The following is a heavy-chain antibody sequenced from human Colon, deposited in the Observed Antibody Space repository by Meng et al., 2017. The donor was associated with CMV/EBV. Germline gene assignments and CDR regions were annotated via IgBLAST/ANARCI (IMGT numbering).Heavy chain of an antibody. CDR3: ARDTEAEGTYFDY. Sequence: SVSSDSISGFYCNWIRQPPGKGLEWIGYISNSGRTNYNPSLKSRITMSEDTSRKQFSLRLTSVTAEDTAVYYCARDTEAEGTYFDYWGQGILVTVSS. D-gene: IGHD1-14*01. CDR2: ISNSGRT. CDR1: SDSISGFY. V-gene: IGHV4-59*01. J-gene: IGHJ4*02.